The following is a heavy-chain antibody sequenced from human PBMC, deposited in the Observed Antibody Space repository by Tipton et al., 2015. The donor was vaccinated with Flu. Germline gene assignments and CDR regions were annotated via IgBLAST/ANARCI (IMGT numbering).Heavy chain of an antibody. V-gene: IGHV1-2*02. Sequence: QVQLVQSGAEVKKPGASVKVSCKASGYTFTGYYMHWVRQAPGQGLEWMGWINPNSGGTNYAQKFQGRVTMTRDTSISTAYMELSRLRSDDTAVYYCARDRIAAGGRVLDDAFDIWGQGTMVTVSS. CDR2: INPNSGGT. CDR3: ARDRIAAGGRVLDDAFDI. D-gene: IGHD6-13*01. J-gene: IGHJ3*02. CDR1: GYTFTGYY.